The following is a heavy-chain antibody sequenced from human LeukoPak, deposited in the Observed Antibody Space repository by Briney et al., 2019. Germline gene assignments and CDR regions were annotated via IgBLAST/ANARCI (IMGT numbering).Heavy chain of an antibody. CDR3: AKDQRGIAAADWDY. V-gene: IGHV3-30*02. D-gene: IGHD6-13*01. CDR2: IRYDGSNK. CDR1: GFTFSSYG. J-gene: IGHJ4*02. Sequence: GGSLRLSCAASGFTFSSYGMHWVRQAPGKGLEWVAFIRYDGSNKYYVDSVRGRFTISRDDSKNTLYLQMDSLRADDTAVYYCAKDQRGIAAADWDYWGQGTLVTVSS.